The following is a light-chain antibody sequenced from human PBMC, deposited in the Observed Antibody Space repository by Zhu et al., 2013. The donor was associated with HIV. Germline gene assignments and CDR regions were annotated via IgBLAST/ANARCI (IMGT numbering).Light chain of an antibody. CDR3: SSYTTTNTYVL. V-gene: IGLV2-14*03. J-gene: IGLJ2*01. CDR2: EVT. CDR1: SNDIGGHNY. Sequence: QSALTQPASVSGSPGQSIAISCTGTSNDIGGHNYVSWYQQHPGKAPKLIIYEVTNRPSGVSSRFSGSKSGNTASLIISGLQAEDEADYYCSSYTTTNTYVLFGGGTKLTVL.